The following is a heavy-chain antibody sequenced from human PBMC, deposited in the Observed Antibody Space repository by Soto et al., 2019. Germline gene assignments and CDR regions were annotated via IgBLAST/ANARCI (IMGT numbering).Heavy chain of an antibody. J-gene: IGHJ4*02. CDR2: ISYDGSNK. D-gene: IGHD2-15*01. Sequence: QVQLVESGGGVVQPGRSLRLSCAASGFTFSSYAMHWVRQAPGKGLEWVAVISYDGSNKYYADSVKGRFTISRDNSKNALYLQMNSRRDEDTAVYYCARDWGPMDYRSGGSCYFDYWGQGTLVTVSS. CDR1: GFTFSSYA. V-gene: IGHV3-30-3*01. CDR3: ARDWGPMDYRSGGSCYFDY.